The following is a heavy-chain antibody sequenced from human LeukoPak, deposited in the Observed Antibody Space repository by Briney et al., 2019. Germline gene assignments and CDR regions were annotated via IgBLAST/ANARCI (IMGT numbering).Heavy chain of an antibody. CDR2: ISYDGNKK. V-gene: IGHV3-30-3*01. Sequence: PGGSLRLSCAASGFTFSTYTLHWVRQAPGKGLEWVAIISYDGNKKYYVDSVMGRFTISRDNSKNTLYLQMNSLRAEDTAVYYCAKDTPLYSGSSGRDYFDYWGQGTLVTVSS. CDR1: GFTFSTYT. J-gene: IGHJ4*02. CDR3: AKDTPLYSGSSGRDYFDY. D-gene: IGHD1-26*01.